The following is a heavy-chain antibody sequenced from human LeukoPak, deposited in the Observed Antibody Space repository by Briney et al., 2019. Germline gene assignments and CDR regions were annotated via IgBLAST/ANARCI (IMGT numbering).Heavy chain of an antibody. CDR3: AREVPDSSGSNWFDP. V-gene: IGHV3-7*03. Sequence: GGSLRLSCEASGFTFSDCWMSWIRQTPGKGLEWVANIKDDGSEIYYVDSVKGRFTISRDNAKNTLYLQMNSLRAEDTAVYYCAREVPDSSGSNWFDPWGQGTLVTVSS. CDR2: IKDDGSEI. D-gene: IGHD3-22*01. CDR1: GFTFSDCW. J-gene: IGHJ5*02.